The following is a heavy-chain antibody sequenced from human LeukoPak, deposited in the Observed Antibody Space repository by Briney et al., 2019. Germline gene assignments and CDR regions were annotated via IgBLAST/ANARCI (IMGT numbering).Heavy chain of an antibody. V-gene: IGHV4-59*01. Sequence: SETLSLTCTVSGGSISSYYWSWIRQPPGKGLEWIGYIYYSGSTNYNPSLKSRVTISVDTSKNQFSLNLSSVTAADTAVYYCARGSGGSTSSYFYYGVDVWGQGTTVTVSS. CDR2: IYYSGST. CDR3: ARGSGGSTSSYFYYGVDV. J-gene: IGHJ6*02. CDR1: GGSISSYY. D-gene: IGHD2-2*01.